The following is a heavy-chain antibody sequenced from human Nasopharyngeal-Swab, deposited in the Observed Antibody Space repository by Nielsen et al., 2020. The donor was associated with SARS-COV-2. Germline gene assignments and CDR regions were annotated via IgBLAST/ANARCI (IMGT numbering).Heavy chain of an antibody. CDR3: ARGGGYSYGTWVWFDP. Sequence: WIRQPPGQGLEWIGYIYYSGSTYYNPSLKSRVTISVDTSKNQFSLKLSSVTAADTAVHYCARGGGYSYGTWVWFDPWGQGTLVTVSS. D-gene: IGHD5-18*01. CDR2: IYYSGST. J-gene: IGHJ5*02. V-gene: IGHV4-31*02.